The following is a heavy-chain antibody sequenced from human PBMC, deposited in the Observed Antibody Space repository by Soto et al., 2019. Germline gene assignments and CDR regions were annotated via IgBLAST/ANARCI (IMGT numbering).Heavy chain of an antibody. CDR1: GGSFSGYY. CDR3: AKATTNYDILTGYYQTYMGYFDY. Sequence: SETLSLTCAVYGGSFSGYYWSWIRQPPGKGLEWIGEINHSGSTNYNPSLKSRVTISVDTSKNQLSLKLSSVTAADTAVYYCAKATTNYDILTGYYQTYMGYFDYWGQGTLVTVSS. V-gene: IGHV4-34*01. CDR2: INHSGST. J-gene: IGHJ4*02. D-gene: IGHD3-9*01.